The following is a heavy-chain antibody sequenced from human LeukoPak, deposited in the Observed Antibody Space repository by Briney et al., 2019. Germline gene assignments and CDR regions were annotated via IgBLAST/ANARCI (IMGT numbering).Heavy chain of an antibody. CDR3: ARGNRQQLSLDY. Sequence: SETLSLTCTVSGGSISSGGYYWSWIRQHPGKGLEWIGYIYYSGSTYYNPCLKSRVTISVDTSKNQFSLKLSSVTAADTAVYYCARGNRQQLSLDYWGQGTLVTVSS. V-gene: IGHV4-31*03. D-gene: IGHD6-13*01. J-gene: IGHJ4*02. CDR1: GGSISSGGYY. CDR2: IYYSGST.